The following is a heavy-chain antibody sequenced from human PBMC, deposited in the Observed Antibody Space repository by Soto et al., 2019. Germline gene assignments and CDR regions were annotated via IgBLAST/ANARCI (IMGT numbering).Heavy chain of an antibody. CDR3: ARGRGSYYYDSSGYYYLDY. V-gene: IGHV4-30-4*01. Sequence: TSETLSLTCTVSGGSISSGDYYWSWIRQPPGKGLEWVGYIYYSGSTYYNPSLESRVTISVNRSNNQCSRKLSSVTAADTAVYYCARGRGSYYYDSSGYYYLDYWGQGTLVTVSS. CDR1: GGSISSGDYY. D-gene: IGHD3-22*01. CDR2: IYYSGST. J-gene: IGHJ4*02.